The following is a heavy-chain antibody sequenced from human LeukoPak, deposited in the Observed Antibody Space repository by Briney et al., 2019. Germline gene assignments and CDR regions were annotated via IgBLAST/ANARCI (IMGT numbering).Heavy chain of an antibody. V-gene: IGHV3-23*01. D-gene: IGHD2-15*01. CDR3: AKTPLDIVVVVAATAAEYFQH. CDR1: GFTFSSYA. Sequence: GGSLRLSCAASGFTFSSYAMSWVRQAPGKGLEWVSAISGSGGSTYYADSVKGRFTISRDNSKNTLYLQMNSLRAEDTAVYYCAKTPLDIVVVVAATAAEYFQHWGQGTLVTVSS. CDR2: ISGSGGST. J-gene: IGHJ1*01.